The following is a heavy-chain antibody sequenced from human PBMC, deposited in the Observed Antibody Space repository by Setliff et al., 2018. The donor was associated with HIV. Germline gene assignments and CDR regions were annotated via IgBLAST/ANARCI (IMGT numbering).Heavy chain of an antibody. V-gene: IGHV1-46*01. J-gene: IGHJ3*02. CDR3: ATDAYHDSLTGPTPGAFDI. D-gene: IGHD3-9*01. CDR2: INPSGGST. CDR1: GYTFRDYG. Sequence: GASVKVSCKASGYTFRDYGISWVRQAPRQGLEWMAIINPSGGSTIYAEKFQGRVTMTEDTTTETAYMELSSLRSEDTAVYYCATDAYHDSLTGPTPGAFDIWGQGTVVTVSS.